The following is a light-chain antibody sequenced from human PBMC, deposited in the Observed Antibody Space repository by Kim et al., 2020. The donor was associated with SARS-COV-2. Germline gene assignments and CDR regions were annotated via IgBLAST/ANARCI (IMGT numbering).Light chain of an antibody. CDR2: GNN. CDR3: HAYDKSLSAWL. CDR1: ASHIRGGFA. V-gene: IGLV1-40*01. Sequence: SVTSSSTGNASHIRGGFAVHWYQQLPGTDARLLIYGNNTRPARVPDRFSGYKSGTSGSLAINELQADDEAEYYCHAYDKSLSAWLFGGGTQLTVL. J-gene: IGLJ3*02.